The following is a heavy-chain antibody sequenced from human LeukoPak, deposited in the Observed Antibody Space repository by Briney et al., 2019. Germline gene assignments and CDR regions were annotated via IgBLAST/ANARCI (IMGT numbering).Heavy chain of an antibody. V-gene: IGHV3-53*01. CDR2: LYSGGST. CDR1: GFTVSSNY. D-gene: IGHD1-26*01. Sequence: PGGSLRLSCAASGFTVSSNYMSWVRQAPGKGLEWVSVLYSGGSTYYADTVKGRFTTSRDNPKNTLYLQMNSLRAEDTAVYYCVRGGFYRYSGTSGDYWGQGSQVTVSS. J-gene: IGHJ4*02. CDR3: VRGGFYRYSGTSGDY.